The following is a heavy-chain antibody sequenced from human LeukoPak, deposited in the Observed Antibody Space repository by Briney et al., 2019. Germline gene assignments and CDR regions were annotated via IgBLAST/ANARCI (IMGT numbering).Heavy chain of an antibody. Sequence: GESLRLSCAASGFTFSSYGMHWVRQAPGKGLEWVAVISYDGSNKYYADSVKGRFTISRDNSKNTLYLQMNSLRAEDTAVYYCAKDRGYSYYYGMDVWGQGTTVTVSS. CDR1: GFTFSSYG. D-gene: IGHD5-18*01. CDR2: ISYDGSNK. J-gene: IGHJ6*02. CDR3: AKDRGYSYYYGMDV. V-gene: IGHV3-30*18.